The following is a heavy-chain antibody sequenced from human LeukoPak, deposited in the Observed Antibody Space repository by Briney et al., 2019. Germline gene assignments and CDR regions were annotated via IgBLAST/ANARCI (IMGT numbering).Heavy chain of an antibody. CDR1: GYTFTSYY. J-gene: IGHJ6*03. V-gene: IGHV1-46*01. CDR2: INPSGGST. CDR3: ARGLHYYYMDV. Sequence: ASVKVSCKASGYTFTSYYMHWVRQAPGQGLEWMGIINPSGGSTSYAQKFQGRVTITRNTSISTAYMELSSLRSEDTAVYYCARGLHYYYMDVWGKGTTVTVSS.